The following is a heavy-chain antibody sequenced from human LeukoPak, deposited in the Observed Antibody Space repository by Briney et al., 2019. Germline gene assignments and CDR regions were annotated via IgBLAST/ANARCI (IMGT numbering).Heavy chain of an antibody. J-gene: IGHJ4*02. V-gene: IGHV3-23*01. CDR2: ISPSGGIT. CDR1: GFTFSSHG. D-gene: IGHD3-22*01. CDR3: ARDGHDSSGYYFGHN. Sequence: PGGSLRLSCAASGFTFSSHGMNWVRQAPGKGLEWVSGISPSGGITYYTDSVKGRFTISRDNSKNTVSLQMNSLRAEDTAVYYCARDGHDSSGYYFGHNWGQGTLVTVSS.